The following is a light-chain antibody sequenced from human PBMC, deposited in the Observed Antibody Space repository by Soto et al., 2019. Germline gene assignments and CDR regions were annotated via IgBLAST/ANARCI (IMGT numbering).Light chain of an antibody. V-gene: IGKV1-27*01. Sequence: DIQMTQSPSSLSASVGDRVTITCRASQGISTYLAWYQQKPGKVPQLLISAASAVHSGVPSRFSGSGSGTDFTLTISSLQPEDAATYYCQKYNSAPWTFGQGTKVDIK. J-gene: IGKJ1*01. CDR3: QKYNSAPWT. CDR2: AAS. CDR1: QGISTY.